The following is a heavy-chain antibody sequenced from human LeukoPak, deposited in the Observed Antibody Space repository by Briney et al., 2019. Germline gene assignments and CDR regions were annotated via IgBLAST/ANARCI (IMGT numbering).Heavy chain of an antibody. CDR1: GGSISSSSYY. CDR2: IYYSGST. CDR3: ASGYCSGGSCYPFDAFDI. V-gene: IGHV4-39*07. J-gene: IGHJ3*02. D-gene: IGHD2-15*01. Sequence: SETLSLTCTVSGGSISSSSYYWGWIRQPPGKGLEWIGSIYYSGSTRYNPSLKSRVTISVDKSKNQFSLKLSSVTAADTAVYYCASGYCSGGSCYPFDAFDIWGQGTMVTVSS.